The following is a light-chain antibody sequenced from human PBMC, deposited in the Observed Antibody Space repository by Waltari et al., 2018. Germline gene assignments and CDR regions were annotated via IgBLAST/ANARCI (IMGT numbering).Light chain of an antibody. J-gene: IGKJ1*01. CDR2: GAS. V-gene: IGKV3-20*01. CDR3: QQYGSSPPT. Sequence: EIVLTQSPGTLSLSPGERATLSCRASQSVSSSYLAWYQQKPGQAPRLLIYGASSRATGIPDRFIGSGSGTDFTLTISRLEPEDFAVYYGQQYGSSPPTFGQGTKVEIK. CDR1: QSVSSSY.